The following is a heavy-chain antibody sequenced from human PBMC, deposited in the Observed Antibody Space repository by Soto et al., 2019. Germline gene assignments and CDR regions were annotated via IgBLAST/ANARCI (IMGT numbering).Heavy chain of an antibody. D-gene: IGHD5-12*01. J-gene: IGHJ4*02. Sequence: EVQLLESGGDLVQPGGSLRLSCAASGFTFSNYAMSWVRQAPGQGLEWVSLIRGSGGPTNYADSVKGRFPVSRDNSKNMLFLQMNSLRVEDTAVYYCVKDFRGGYDWTHDWGQGTLVTVSS. CDR2: IRGSGGPT. V-gene: IGHV3-23*01. CDR1: GFTFSNYA. CDR3: VKDFRGGYDWTHD.